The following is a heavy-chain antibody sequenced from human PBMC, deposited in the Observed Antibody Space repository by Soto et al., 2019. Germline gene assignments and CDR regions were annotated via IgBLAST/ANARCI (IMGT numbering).Heavy chain of an antibody. D-gene: IGHD3-22*01. CDR2: IYYSGST. V-gene: IGHV4-31*03. Sequence: PSETLSLTCTVSGGSISSGGYYWSWIRQHPGKGLEWIGYIYYSGSTYYNPSLKSRVTISVDTSKNQFSLKLSSVTAADTAVYYCARVWSSSGYYYDGEGWFAPWGQGTLVTVSS. CDR1: GGSISSGGYY. J-gene: IGHJ5*02. CDR3: ARVWSSSGYYYDGEGWFAP.